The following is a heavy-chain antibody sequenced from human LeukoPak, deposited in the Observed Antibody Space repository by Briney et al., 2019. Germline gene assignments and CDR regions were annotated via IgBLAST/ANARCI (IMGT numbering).Heavy chain of an antibody. CDR3: ARDLSRGFLWVAGNQDGFAY. V-gene: IGHV4-59*01. Sequence: SETLSLTCTVSGASISNYYWNWIRQPPGKGPEWIGYIYYTGSANYNPSLKSRVTISGDTSKNQFSLNLTSVTAADTAVYYCARDLSRGFLWVAGNQDGFAYWGQGTLVTVSS. CDR2: IYYTGSA. D-gene: IGHD2/OR15-2a*01. CDR1: GASISNYY. J-gene: IGHJ4*02.